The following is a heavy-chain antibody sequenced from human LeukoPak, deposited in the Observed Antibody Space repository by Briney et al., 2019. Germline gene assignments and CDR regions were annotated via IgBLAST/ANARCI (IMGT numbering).Heavy chain of an antibody. J-gene: IGHJ5*02. CDR2: IYYSGST. D-gene: IGHD2-21*02. CDR3: ARVCGGDCYPLGFDP. CDR1: GGSMSNYY. V-gene: IGHV4-59*01. Sequence: SVTLSLTCTVSGGSMSNYYWSWIRQPPGKGLEWIGYIYYSGSTNDNPSLKSRVTISVDTSKNKFSLKLRSVTAADTAVYYCARVCGGDCYPLGFDPWGQGTLVTVSS.